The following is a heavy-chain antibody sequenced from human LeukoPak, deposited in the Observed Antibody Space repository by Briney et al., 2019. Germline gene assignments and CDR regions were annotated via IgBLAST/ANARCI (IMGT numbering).Heavy chain of an antibody. CDR3: ARLGWDSSGYYLDY. Sequence: SETLSLTCAVYGGSFSGYYWSWIRQPPGKGLEWIGEINHSGSTNYNPSLKSRVTISVDTSKNQFSLKLSSVTAADTAVYYCARLGWDSSGYYLDYWGQGTLVTASS. J-gene: IGHJ4*02. CDR2: INHSGST. D-gene: IGHD3-22*01. V-gene: IGHV4-34*01. CDR1: GGSFSGYY.